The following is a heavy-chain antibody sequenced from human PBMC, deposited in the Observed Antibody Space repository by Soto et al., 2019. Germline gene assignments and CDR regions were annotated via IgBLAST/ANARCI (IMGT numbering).Heavy chain of an antibody. J-gene: IGHJ6*02. CDR3: AREGGDIVVVPAARYYYYYGMDV. CDR1: GGTFSSCA. CDR2: IIPIFGTA. Sequence: QVQLVQSGAEVKKPGSSVKVSCKASGGTFSSCAISWVRQAPGQGLEWRGGIIPIFGTANYAQKFQGRVTITADKSTSTAYMELSSLRSEDTAVYYCAREGGDIVVVPAARYYYYYGMDVWGRGTTVTVSS. D-gene: IGHD2-2*01. V-gene: IGHV1-69*06.